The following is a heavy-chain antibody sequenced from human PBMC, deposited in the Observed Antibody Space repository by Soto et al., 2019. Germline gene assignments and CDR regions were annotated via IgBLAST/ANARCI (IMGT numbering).Heavy chain of an antibody. V-gene: IGHV1-69*02. D-gene: IGHD6-6*01. CDR2: IIPILGRA. Sequence: QVQLVQSGSEVKKPGSSVKVSCKASGGTFSSYTISWVRQAPGQGLEWMGRIIPILGRANYGQKFQGRVTXTXXKSTSTAYMELSSLRSEDTAVYYCASSYYYYGMDVWGQGTTVTVSS. CDR3: ASSYYYYGMDV. J-gene: IGHJ6*02. CDR1: GGTFSSYT.